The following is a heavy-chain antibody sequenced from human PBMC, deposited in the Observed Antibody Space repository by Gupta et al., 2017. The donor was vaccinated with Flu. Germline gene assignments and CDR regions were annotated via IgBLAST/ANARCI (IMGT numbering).Heavy chain of an antibody. CDR1: FITNW. Sequence: FITNWMHWVRQAPGKGPVWVSFINSEGSNIAYADSVKGRFTISRDNAKNTLYLEMNSLRVEDTAVYYCTRARYGSTYGMDVWGQGTTVTVSS. V-gene: IGHV3-74*01. J-gene: IGHJ6*02. CDR3: TRARYGSTYGMDV. D-gene: IGHD3-9*01. CDR2: INSEGSNI.